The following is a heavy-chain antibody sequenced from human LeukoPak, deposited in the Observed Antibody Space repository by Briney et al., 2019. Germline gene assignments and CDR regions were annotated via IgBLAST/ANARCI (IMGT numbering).Heavy chain of an antibody. Sequence: SVTVSCKASGGTFSSYAISWVGQAPGQGLEWMGGIIPIFGTANYAQKFQGRVTITADKSTSTAYMELSSLRSEDTAVYYCARDGDGYDKVYWGQGTLVTVSS. CDR3: ARDGDGYDKVY. J-gene: IGHJ4*02. CDR1: GGTFSSYA. CDR2: IIPIFGTA. D-gene: IGHD5-12*01. V-gene: IGHV1-69*06.